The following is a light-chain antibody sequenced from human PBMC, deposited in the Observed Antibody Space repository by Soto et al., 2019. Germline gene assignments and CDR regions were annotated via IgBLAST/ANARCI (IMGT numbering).Light chain of an antibody. J-gene: IGLJ2*01. V-gene: IGLV2-14*01. CDR1: SSDIGAYNY. CDR2: EVS. Sequence: QSALTQPASVSGSPGQSITISCAGTSSDIGAYNYVSWYQQHPGRAPKLMLYEVSHRPSGVSNRFSGSKSANTASLTISGLQPEDEADYYCASYTGTSTDVLFGGGTKVTAL. CDR3: ASYTGTSTDVL.